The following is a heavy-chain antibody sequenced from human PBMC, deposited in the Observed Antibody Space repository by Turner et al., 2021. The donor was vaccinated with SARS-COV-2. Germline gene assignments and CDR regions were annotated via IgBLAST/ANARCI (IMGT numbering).Heavy chain of an antibody. CDR3: AKADRIMIVVVITLFDY. D-gene: IGHD3-22*01. CDR1: RFPFSSYA. J-gene: IGHJ4*02. V-gene: IGHV3-23*01. Sequence: EVQLLESGGGLVQPGGSLRLYCAAPRFPFSSYAMSWVRRSPGKGLECVSSISGSGGSTYYADSVKGRFTISRDNSKNTLYLQMNSLRAEDTAVYYCAKADRIMIVVVITLFDYWGQGTLVTVSS. CDR2: ISGSGGST.